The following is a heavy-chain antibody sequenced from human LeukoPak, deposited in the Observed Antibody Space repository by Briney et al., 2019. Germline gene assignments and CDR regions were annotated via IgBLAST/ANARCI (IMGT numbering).Heavy chain of an antibody. V-gene: IGHV3-9*03. CDR1: GFTFDDYA. D-gene: IGHD6-13*01. J-gene: IGHJ4*02. Sequence: GRSLRLSCAASGFTFDDYAMHWVRQAPGKGLEWVSGISWNSGSIGYADSVKGRFTISRDNAKNSPYLQMNSLRAEDMALYYCAKGRSSGIAAAGDYWGQGTLVTVSS. CDR3: AKGRSSGIAAAGDY. CDR2: ISWNSGSI.